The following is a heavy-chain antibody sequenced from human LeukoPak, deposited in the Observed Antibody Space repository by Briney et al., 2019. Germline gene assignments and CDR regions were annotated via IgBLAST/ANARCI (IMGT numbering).Heavy chain of an antibody. CDR2: IYYSGST. V-gene: IGHV4-31*03. Sequence: SSETLSLTCTVSGGSISSGGYYWSWIRQHPGKGLEWIGYIYYSGSTYYNPSLKSRVTISVDTSKNQFSLKLSSVTAADTAVYYCARDRHGYGDFFDYWGQGTLVTVSS. J-gene: IGHJ4*02. CDR3: ARDRHGYGDFFDY. CDR1: GGSISSGGYY. D-gene: IGHD4-17*01.